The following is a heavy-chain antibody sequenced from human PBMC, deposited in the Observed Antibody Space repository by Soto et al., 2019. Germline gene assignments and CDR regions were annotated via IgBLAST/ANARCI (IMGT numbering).Heavy chain of an antibody. CDR3: AKMAYFGDPPGGDS. CDR2: ISKRGDAT. Sequence: EVQLLESGGALVQPGGSLRLSCAASGFTFSSSAMAWARQAPGEGLEWVSCISKRGDATFYADSVKGRFTISRDNSKSTLYLQMNSLGADERAVYHCAKMAYFGDPPGGDSWGQGTLVTVSS. CDR1: GFTFSSSA. J-gene: IGHJ4*02. V-gene: IGHV3-23*01. D-gene: IGHD3-10*01.